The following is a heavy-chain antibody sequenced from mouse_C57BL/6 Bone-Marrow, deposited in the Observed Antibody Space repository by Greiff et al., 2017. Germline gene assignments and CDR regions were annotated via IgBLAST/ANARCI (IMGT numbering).Heavy chain of an antibody. Sequence: QVQLQQSGAELMKPGASVKLSCKATGYTFTGYWIEWVKQRPGHGLEWIGEILPGSGSTNYNEKFKGKATFTADTSSNTAYMQLSSLTTEDSAIYYCARTLGGGYDGYYSHFDYWGQGTTLAGSS. CDR3: ARTLGGGYDGYYSHFDY. CDR2: ILPGSGST. D-gene: IGHD2-3*01. CDR1: GYTFTGYW. V-gene: IGHV1-9*01. J-gene: IGHJ2*01.